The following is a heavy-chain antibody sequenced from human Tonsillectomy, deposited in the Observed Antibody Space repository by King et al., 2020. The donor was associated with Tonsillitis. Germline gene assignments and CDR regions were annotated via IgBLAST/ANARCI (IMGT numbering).Heavy chain of an antibody. CDR2: ISFDGSKK. CDR3: AKDHGTPPGTNKPDYFYYGLDV. J-gene: IGHJ6*02. D-gene: IGHD1-1*01. CDR1: GFTFSNFG. V-gene: IGHV3-30*18. Sequence: HVQLVESGGRVVQPGRSLRLSCVASGFTFSNFGMHWVRQAPDKGLEWVSTISFDGSKKFYADSVKGRFTISRENSNNTLFLQLNSLRAEDTALYYCAKDHGTPPGTNKPDYFYYGLDVWGQGTTVTVSS.